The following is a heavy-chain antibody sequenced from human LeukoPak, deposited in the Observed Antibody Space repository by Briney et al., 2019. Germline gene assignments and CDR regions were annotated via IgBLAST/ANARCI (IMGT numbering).Heavy chain of an antibody. D-gene: IGHD3-10*02. J-gene: IGHJ6*04. CDR1: GFTFSDHY. CDR2: ISVSGNT. V-gene: IGHV3-69-1*02. CDR3: AELGITMIGGV. Sequence: PGGSLRLSCAASGFTFSDHYMDWVRQAPGKGLEWVSAISVSGNTYHADSVKGRFTISRDNAKNSLYLQMNSLRAEDTAVYYCAELGITMIGGVWGKGTTVTISS.